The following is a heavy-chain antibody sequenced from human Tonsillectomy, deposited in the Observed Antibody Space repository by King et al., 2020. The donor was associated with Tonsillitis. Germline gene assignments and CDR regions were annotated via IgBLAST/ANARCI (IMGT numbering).Heavy chain of an antibody. Sequence: VQLVESGGGFVKPGGSLRLSCAASGFTFRDYYMSWIRQAPGQGLEGVSYISSSGSTIYYADSVKGRFTISRYNAKNSLYLQMNRLRAEDTAVYYCARGRFCSSTSCYTRFLVNYWGQGTLVTVSS. J-gene: IGHJ4*02. CDR3: ARGRFCSSTSCYTRFLVNY. CDR2: ISSSGSTI. CDR1: GFTFRDYY. D-gene: IGHD2-2*02. V-gene: IGHV3-11*01.